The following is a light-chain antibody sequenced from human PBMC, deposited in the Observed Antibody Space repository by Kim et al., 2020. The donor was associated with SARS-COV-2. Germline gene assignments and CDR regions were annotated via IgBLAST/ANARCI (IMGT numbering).Light chain of an antibody. CDR1: QSVSSIY. J-gene: IGKJ1*01. CDR3: QMYGNTPLAWT. V-gene: IGKV3-20*01. CDR2: GAS. Sequence: EIVLAQSPGTLSLSPGERATLSCRASQSVSSIYLAWYQQKPGQAPRLLIYGASSRATGIPDRFSGSGSGTDFTLTISRLEPEDFAVYFWQMYGNTPLAWTFGQGTTVDIK.